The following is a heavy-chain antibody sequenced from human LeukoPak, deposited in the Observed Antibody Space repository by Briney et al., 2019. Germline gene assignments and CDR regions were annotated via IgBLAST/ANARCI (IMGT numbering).Heavy chain of an antibody. CDR3: ARGSAWYFIY. Sequence: SETLSLTCTVSGGSVSSGGSYWSWIRQPPGKGLEWLGYIYYNGNTNFNPSLESRITISVDTSKNQFSLKLSSVTAADTALYCCARGSAWYFIYWGQGTLVTVSS. CDR2: IYYNGNT. CDR1: GGSVSSGGSY. J-gene: IGHJ4*02. V-gene: IGHV4-61*08. D-gene: IGHD6-19*01.